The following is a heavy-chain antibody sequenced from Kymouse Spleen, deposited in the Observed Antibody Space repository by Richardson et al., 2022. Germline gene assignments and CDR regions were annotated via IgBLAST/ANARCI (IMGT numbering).Heavy chain of an antibody. Sequence: QVQLVESGGGVVQPGRSLRLSCAASGFTFSSYGMHWVRQAPGKGLEWVAVISYDGSNKYYADSVKGRFTISRDNSKNTLYLQMNSLRAEDTAVYYCAKDWDDSSGPYGMDVWGQGTTVTVSS. CDR3: AKDWDDSSGPYGMDV. CDR1: GFTFSSYG. J-gene: IGHJ6*02. V-gene: IGHV3-30*18. CDR2: ISYDGSNK. D-gene: IGHD6-19*01.